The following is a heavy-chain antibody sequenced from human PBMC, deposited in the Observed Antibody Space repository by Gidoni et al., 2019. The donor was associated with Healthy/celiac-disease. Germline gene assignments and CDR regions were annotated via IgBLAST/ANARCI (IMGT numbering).Heavy chain of an antibody. V-gene: IGHV3-33*01. J-gene: IGHJ4*02. Sequence: QVQLVESGGGVVQPGRSMRLSCAASGFTFSSYGMHWVRQAPGKGLEWVAVIWYDGSNKYYADSVKGRFTISRDNSKNTLYLQMNSLRAEDTAVYYCARVGTTGTDPRGASDYWGQGTLVTVSS. CDR3: ARVGTTGTDPRGASDY. D-gene: IGHD1-1*01. CDR2: IWYDGSNK. CDR1: GFTFSSYG.